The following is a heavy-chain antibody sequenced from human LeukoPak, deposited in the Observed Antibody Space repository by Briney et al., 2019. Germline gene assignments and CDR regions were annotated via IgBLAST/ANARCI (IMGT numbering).Heavy chain of an antibody. CDR2: IKTDESST. D-gene: IGHD3-3*01. Sequence: GGSLRLSCAASVFTFSSYWMHWVRQAPGKGRVWVARIKTDESSTDYADSVKGRFTISRDNAKNTLYLQMNSLRAEDTAVYYCTPIRPDYWGQGTLVTVSS. J-gene: IGHJ4*02. V-gene: IGHV3-74*01. CDR3: TPIRPDY. CDR1: VFTFSSYW.